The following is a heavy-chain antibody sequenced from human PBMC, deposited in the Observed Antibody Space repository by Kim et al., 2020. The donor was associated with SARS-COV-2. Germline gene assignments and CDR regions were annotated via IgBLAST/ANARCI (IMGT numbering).Heavy chain of an antibody. V-gene: IGHV3-53*01. D-gene: IGHD6-13*01. J-gene: IGHJ6*01. CDR1: GFTVSSNY. CDR2: IYSGGST. Sequence: GGSLRLSCAASGFTVSSNYMSWVRQAPGKGLEWVSVIYSGGSTYYADSVKGRFTISRDNSKDTLYLQMNSLRAEDTAVYYCASRAAAGTVNYYYYGMDVWGQGTRVTGSS. CDR3: ASRAAAGTVNYYYYGMDV.